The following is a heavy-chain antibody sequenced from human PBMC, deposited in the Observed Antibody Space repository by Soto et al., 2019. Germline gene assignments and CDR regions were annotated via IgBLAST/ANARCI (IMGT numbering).Heavy chain of an antibody. V-gene: IGHV1-46*02. CDR3: ARDLWGSWTVDY. Sequence: QVQLVQSGAEVKEPGASVKVSCKASGYTFQNYHMHWVRQAPGQGLEWMGIIHPSGDTKTYAQRFQGRLAMTRDTCTSTAYMELSSLTSEDTAVYFCARDLWGSWTVDYWGQGTLVTVSS. J-gene: IGHJ4*02. D-gene: IGHD3-16*01. CDR1: GYTFQNYH. CDR2: IHPSGDTK.